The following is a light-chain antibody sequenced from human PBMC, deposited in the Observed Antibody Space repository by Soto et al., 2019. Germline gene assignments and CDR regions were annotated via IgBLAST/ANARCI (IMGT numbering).Light chain of an antibody. CDR1: ESISRH. J-gene: IGKJ5*01. V-gene: IGKV1-39*01. CDR3: QQDYSTLAT. Sequence: DIQMSQSPSSLSASVGDRVTITCRAAESISRHLNWYQQKPGRAPDLLIYAASTLQNGVPSRFTGSGSGTEFTLTITGLQLEDFATYYCQQDYSTLATFGKGTRLEIK. CDR2: AAS.